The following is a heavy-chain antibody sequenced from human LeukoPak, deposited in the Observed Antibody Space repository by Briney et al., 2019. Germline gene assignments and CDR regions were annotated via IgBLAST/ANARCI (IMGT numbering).Heavy chain of an antibody. J-gene: IGHJ4*02. CDR2: ISWNSGSI. CDR3: AKDENREIAAANTGFGY. V-gene: IGHV3-9*01. D-gene: IGHD6-13*01. CDR1: GFTVDAYA. Sequence: PGGSLRLSRAASGFTVDAYAMHWVRQAPGKGLEWVSSISWNSGSIGYADSVKGRFTISRDDAKNSLYLQMNSLRAEDTALYYCAKDENREIAAANTGFGYWGQGTLVTVSS.